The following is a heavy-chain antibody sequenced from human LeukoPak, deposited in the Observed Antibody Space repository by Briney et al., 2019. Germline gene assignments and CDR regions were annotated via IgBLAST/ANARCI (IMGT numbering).Heavy chain of an antibody. J-gene: IGHJ6*03. Sequence: PGGSLRLPCAASGFTFDDYGMSWVRQAPGKGLEWVSGINWNGGSTGYADSVKGRFTISRDNAKNSLYLQMNSLRADDTAVYYCVRTGYSSGWYSNYYYMDVWGKGTTVTISS. CDR1: GFTFDDYG. CDR2: INWNGGST. D-gene: IGHD6-19*01. CDR3: VRTGYSSGWYSNYYYMDV. V-gene: IGHV3-20*04.